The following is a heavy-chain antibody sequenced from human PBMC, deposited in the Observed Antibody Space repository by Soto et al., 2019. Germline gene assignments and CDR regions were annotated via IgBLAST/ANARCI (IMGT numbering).Heavy chain of an antibody. D-gene: IGHD3-16*01. V-gene: IGHV1-69*12. CDR1: GGTFSSYA. CDR2: IIPIFATA. Sequence: QVQLVQSGAEVKKPGSSVTVSCKASGGTFSSYAINWVRQAPGQGLEWMGGIIPIFATADYAQKFQGRVTITADEHTSTAYLELSSLRSEDTAVYYCAQCLLGVNYYYGMDVWGQGTTVTVSS. CDR3: AQCLLGVNYYYGMDV. J-gene: IGHJ6*02.